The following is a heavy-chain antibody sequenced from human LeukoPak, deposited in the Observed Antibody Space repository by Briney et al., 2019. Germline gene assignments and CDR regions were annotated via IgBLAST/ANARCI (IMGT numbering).Heavy chain of an antibody. Sequence: PSETLSLTCAVSGGSISSGGYSWSWIRQPPGKGLEWIGYIYHSGSTYYNPSLKSRVTISVDRSKNQFSLKLGSVTAADTAVYYCARVTTYYYDSSGYSPHFDYWGQGTLVTVSS. V-gene: IGHV4-30-2*01. D-gene: IGHD3-22*01. CDR2: IYHSGST. J-gene: IGHJ4*02. CDR3: ARVTTYYYDSSGYSPHFDY. CDR1: GGSISSGGYS.